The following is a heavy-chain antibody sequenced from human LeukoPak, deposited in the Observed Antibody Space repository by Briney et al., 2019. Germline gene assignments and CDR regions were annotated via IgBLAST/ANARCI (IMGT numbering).Heavy chain of an antibody. V-gene: IGHV3-33*01. Sequence: PGGSLRLSCAASGFTFSSYGMHWVRQAPGKGLEWAAVIWYDGSNKYYADSVKGRFTISRDNSKNTLYLQMNSLRTEDTAVYYCARDYYDSIDYWGQGTLVTVSS. D-gene: IGHD3-22*01. J-gene: IGHJ4*02. CDR2: IWYDGSNK. CDR1: GFTFSSYG. CDR3: ARDYYDSIDY.